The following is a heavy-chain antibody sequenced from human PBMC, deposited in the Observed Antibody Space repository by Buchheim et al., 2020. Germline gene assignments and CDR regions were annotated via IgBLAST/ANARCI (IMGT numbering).Heavy chain of an antibody. CDR2: ISWDGGST. V-gene: IGHV3-43D*04. Sequence: EVQLVESGGVVVQPGGSLRLSCAASGFTFDDYAMHWVRQAPGKGLEWVSLISWDGGSTYYADSVKGRFTISRDNSKNSLYLQMNSLRAEDTALYYCAKDAAGRTPGYYYYGMDVWGQGTT. CDR1: GFTFDDYA. CDR3: AKDAAGRTPGYYYYGMDV. J-gene: IGHJ6*02. D-gene: IGHD6-13*01.